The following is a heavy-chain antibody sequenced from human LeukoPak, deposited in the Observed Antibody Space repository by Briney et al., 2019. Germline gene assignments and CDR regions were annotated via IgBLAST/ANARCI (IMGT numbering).Heavy chain of an antibody. CDR1: GFTFSNYR. CDR2: IKEDGSEE. CDR3: ARGVGHRS. V-gene: IGHV3-7*03. J-gene: IGHJ5*02. Sequence: GGSLRLSCAASGFTFSNYRMNWVRHSPGRGLEWVANIKEDGSEEHYADSVKGRFTISRDNAKSSLHLQMDSLRAEDTAVYFCARGVGHRSWAQGTLVTVSS. D-gene: IGHD3-16*01.